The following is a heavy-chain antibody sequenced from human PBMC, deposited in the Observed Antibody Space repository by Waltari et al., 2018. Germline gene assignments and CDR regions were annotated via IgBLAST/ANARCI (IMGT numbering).Heavy chain of an antibody. CDR2: RKQEGSDK. J-gene: IGHJ3*02. D-gene: IGHD1-26*01. V-gene: IGHV3-7*01. CDR1: GLTFGSNG. Sequence: EVQLVESGGGLVQPGGSLRLSGAASGLTFGSNGMSWVGQAPGKGLEWVANRKQEGSDKSYVYSVKGLFTISRDTAKNSLYLQMNSLRAEDTAVYYCARIPSRGLHIRGRAFDIWGQGTMVTVSS. CDR3: ARIPSRGLHIRGRAFDI.